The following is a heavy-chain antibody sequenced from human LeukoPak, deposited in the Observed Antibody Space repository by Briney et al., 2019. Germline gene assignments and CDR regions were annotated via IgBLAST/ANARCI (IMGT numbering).Heavy chain of an antibody. V-gene: IGHV3-15*07. J-gene: IGHJ4*02. CDR3: TTGSTYYDFWSGPYYFDY. Sequence: GGSLRLSCAASGFTFSNAWMNWVRQAPGKGLEWVGRIKSKTDGGTTDYAAPVKGRFTISRDDSKNTLYLQMNSLKTEDTAVYYCTTGSTYYDFWSGPYYFDYWGQGTLVTVSS. D-gene: IGHD3-3*01. CDR1: GFTFSNAW. CDR2: IKSKTDGGTT.